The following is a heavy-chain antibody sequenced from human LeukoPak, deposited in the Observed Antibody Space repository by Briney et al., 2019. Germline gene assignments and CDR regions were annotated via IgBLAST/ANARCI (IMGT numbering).Heavy chain of an antibody. CDR3: ARGGYNTSYYFDC. CDR1: GFTVSYNY. Sequence: PGGSLRLSCAASGFTVSYNYMSWVRQAPGKGLEWVSIVYRGGSTYYADSVKGRFTISRDNSKNTLYLEMNSLRAEDTAIYYCARGGYNTSYYFDCWGQGTLVTVSP. CDR2: VYRGGST. D-gene: IGHD1-14*01. V-gene: IGHV3-53*01. J-gene: IGHJ4*01.